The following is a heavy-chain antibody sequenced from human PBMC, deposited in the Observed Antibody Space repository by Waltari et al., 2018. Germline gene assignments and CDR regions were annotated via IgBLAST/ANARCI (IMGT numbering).Heavy chain of an antibody. CDR2: IRSKAFGGTA. CDR3: TRSPAFRYDSRGPPHYSDY. J-gene: IGHJ4*02. V-gene: IGHV3-49*04. D-gene: IGHD3-16*01. Sequence: EVQVVESGGGLVQPGRSLRLSCRTAGFNFGDYAMSWVRPAPGRGLDWVGFIRSKAFGGTAEYAASVQGRFNISRDDSKNMVYLQMSSLKTEDTALYFCTRSPAFRYDSRGPPHYSDYWGQGTLVTVSS. CDR1: GFNFGDYA.